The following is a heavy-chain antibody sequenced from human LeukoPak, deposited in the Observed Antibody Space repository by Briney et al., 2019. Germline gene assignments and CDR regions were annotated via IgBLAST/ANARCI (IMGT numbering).Heavy chain of an antibody. D-gene: IGHD1-1*01. CDR3: ASGRPFDY. J-gene: IGHJ4*02. V-gene: IGHV3-48*03. CDR2: ISSSGTTI. CDR1: GFTFSTYE. Sequence: PGGSLRLSCAASGFTFSTYEMNWVRRAPGKGLEWVSHISSSGTTIYYADSVKGRFTISRDNAKNSLYLQMNSLRAEDTAVYYCASGRPFDYWGQGTLVTVSS.